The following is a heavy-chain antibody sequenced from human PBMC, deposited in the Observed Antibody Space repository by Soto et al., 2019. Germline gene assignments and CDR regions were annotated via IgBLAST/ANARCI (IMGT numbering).Heavy chain of an antibody. V-gene: IGHV5-10-1*01. J-gene: IGHJ6*02. Sequence: GESLKISCKGSGYSFTSYWISWVRQMPGKGLEWMGRIDPSDSYTNYSPSFQGHVTISADKSISTAYLQWSSLKASDTAMYYCARLPAYSSSSVYYYGMDVWGQGTTVTVSS. CDR3: ARLPAYSSSSVYYYGMDV. CDR2: IDPSDSYT. CDR1: GYSFTSYW. D-gene: IGHD6-13*01.